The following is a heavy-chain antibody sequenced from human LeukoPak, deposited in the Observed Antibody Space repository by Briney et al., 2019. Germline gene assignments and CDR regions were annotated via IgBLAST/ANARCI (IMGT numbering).Heavy chain of an antibody. CDR1: GFTFSDYY. V-gene: IGHV3-11*04. CDR2: ISSSGSTI. D-gene: IGHD5-18*01. Sequence: GGSLRLSCAASGFTFSDYYMSWIRQAPGKGLEWVSYISSSGSTIYYADSVKGRFTISRDNAKNSLYLQMNSLRAEDTAVYYCASGYSYGYVAYSFDYWGQGTLVTVSS. CDR3: ASGYSYGYVAYSFDY. J-gene: IGHJ4*02.